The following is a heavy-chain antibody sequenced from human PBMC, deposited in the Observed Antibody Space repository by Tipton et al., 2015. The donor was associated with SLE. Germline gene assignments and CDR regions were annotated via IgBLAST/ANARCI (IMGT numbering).Heavy chain of an antibody. CDR2: INTGGSS. V-gene: IGHV4-61*09. Sequence: TLSLTCTISGDSFTNNNYYWTWIRQPAGKGLEWVGHINTGGSSNCNPSLKSRVTISVDTSKKQFSLKVTSVTASDTAVYYCARAAVYGAYYYGLDVWGQGTTVIVSS. J-gene: IGHJ6*02. CDR1: GDSFTNNNYY. CDR3: ARAAVYGAYYYGLDV. D-gene: IGHD4-17*01.